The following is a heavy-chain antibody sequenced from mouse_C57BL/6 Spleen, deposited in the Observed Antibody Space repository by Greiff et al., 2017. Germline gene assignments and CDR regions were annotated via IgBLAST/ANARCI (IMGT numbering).Heavy chain of an antibody. J-gene: IGHJ3*01. CDR2: IDPSDSYT. V-gene: IGHV1-59*01. CDR1: GYTFTSYW. CDR3: ARRDEGRGFAY. D-gene: IGHD3-3*01. Sequence: VQLQQPGAELVRPGTSVKLSCKASGYTFTSYWMHWVKQRPGQGLEWIGVIDPSDSYTNYNQKFKGKATLTVDTSSSTAYMQLSSLTSEDSAVYYCARRDEGRGFAYWGQGTLVTVSA.